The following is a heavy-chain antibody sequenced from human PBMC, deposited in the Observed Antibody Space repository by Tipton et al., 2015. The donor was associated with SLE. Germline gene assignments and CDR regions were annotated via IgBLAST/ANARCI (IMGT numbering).Heavy chain of an antibody. CDR1: GFTFSDYD. CDR2: LSSGGSTT. V-gene: IGHV3-11*01. J-gene: IGHJ5*02. Sequence: GSLRISCAASGFTFSDYDMRWTRQAPGKGLEWISFLSSGGSTTNYADTVEGRFTISKDNAKNSVFLQMNSLRDDDTAVYYWAKQRGGVDDWFDPWGQGTLVTVSS. CDR3: AKQRGGVDDWFDP. D-gene: IGHD6-25*01.